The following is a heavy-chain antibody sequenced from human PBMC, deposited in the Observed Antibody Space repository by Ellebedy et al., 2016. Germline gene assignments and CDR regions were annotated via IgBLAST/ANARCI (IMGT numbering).Heavy chain of an antibody. CDR3: ARGSKPFDP. Sequence: ASVKVSCKASGYPFTSYDINWVRQATGQGLEWVGWMSPNGVNTGYAQKFHGRVTLTRNTSINTAYLELTGLRSDDTAVCYCARGSKPFDPWGQGTLVTVSS. CDR1: GYPFTSYD. CDR2: MSPNGVNT. J-gene: IGHJ5*02. V-gene: IGHV1-8*01.